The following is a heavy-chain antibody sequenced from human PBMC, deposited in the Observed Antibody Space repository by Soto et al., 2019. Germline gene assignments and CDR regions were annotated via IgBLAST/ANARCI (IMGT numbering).Heavy chain of an antibody. CDR2: INTYNGNT. V-gene: IGHV1-18*01. D-gene: IGHD5-18*01. J-gene: IGHJ4*02. CDR3: AKDGVDHTATVVGGY. Sequence: QVHLVQSGPEVKKPGASVRVSCRASGYTFTNYGIGWVRQAPGQGLEWMGWINTYNGNTNYAQKFRGRLTMTTDTSTTTAYMELRSLKSDDTAMYYCAKDGVDHTATVVGGYWGQGTLVTVSS. CDR1: GYTFTNYG.